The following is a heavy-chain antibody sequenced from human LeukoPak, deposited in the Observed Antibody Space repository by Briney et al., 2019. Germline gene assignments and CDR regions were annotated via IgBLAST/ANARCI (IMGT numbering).Heavy chain of an antibody. D-gene: IGHD6-13*01. CDR3: ARVVAAAGHDAFDI. Sequence: SETLSLTCTVSGGSISSYYWSWIRQPPGKGLEWIGSIYYSGSTYYNPSLKSRVTISVDTSKNQFSLKLSSVTAADTAVYYCARVVAAAGHDAFDIWGQGTMVTVSS. CDR2: IYYSGST. CDR1: GGSISSYY. V-gene: IGHV4-59*12. J-gene: IGHJ3*02.